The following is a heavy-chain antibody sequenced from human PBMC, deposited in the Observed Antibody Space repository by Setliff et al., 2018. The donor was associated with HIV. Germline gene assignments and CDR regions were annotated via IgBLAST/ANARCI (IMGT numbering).Heavy chain of an antibody. D-gene: IGHD3-10*01. Sequence: KPSETLSLTCTVSGGSINSRGDYWSWVRQHPGKGLEWIGYIYYTGSTYSNPSLQSRVRISVDTSKNQFSLKLTSVTAADTAVYYCARGGTMIRGLDYWGQGTLVTVSS. V-gene: IGHV4-31*03. J-gene: IGHJ4*02. CDR3: ARGGTMIRGLDY. CDR1: GGSINSRGDY. CDR2: IYYTGST.